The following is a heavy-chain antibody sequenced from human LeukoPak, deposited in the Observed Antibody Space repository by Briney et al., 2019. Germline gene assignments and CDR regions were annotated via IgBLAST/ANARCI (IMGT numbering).Heavy chain of an antibody. D-gene: IGHD3-22*01. J-gene: IGHJ4*02. V-gene: IGHV4-4*07. CDR2: IYTSGST. Sequence: SETLSLTCTVSGGSISSYYWSWIRQPAGKGLEWIGRIYTSGSTNYNPSLKSRVTMSVDTSKNQFSLKLSSVTAADTAVYYCARASAYYYDSSGYYYEAHFDYWGPGTLVTVSS. CDR3: ARASAYYYDSSGYYYEAHFDY. CDR1: GGSISSYY.